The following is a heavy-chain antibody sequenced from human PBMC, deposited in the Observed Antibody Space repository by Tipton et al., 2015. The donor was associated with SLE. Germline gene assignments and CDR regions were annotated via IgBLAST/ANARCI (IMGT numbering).Heavy chain of an antibody. CDR1: GGSISSSNW. CDR2: IYHSGST. Sequence: TLSLTCAVSGGSISSSNWWSWVRQPPGKGLEWIGEIYHSGSTNYNPSLKSRVTISVDKSKNQFSLKLSSVTAADTAVYYCAREGNNWNDRWFDPWGQGTLVTVSS. V-gene: IGHV4-4*02. J-gene: IGHJ5*02. D-gene: IGHD1-20*01. CDR3: AREGNNWNDRWFDP.